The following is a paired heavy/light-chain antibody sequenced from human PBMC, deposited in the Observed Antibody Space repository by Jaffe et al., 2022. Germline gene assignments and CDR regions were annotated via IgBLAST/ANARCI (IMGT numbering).Light chain of an antibody. CDR1: QSVSSN. CDR2: GAS. J-gene: IGKJ2*01. V-gene: IGKV3-15*01. CDR3: QQYKNWPPYT. Sequence: EIMMTQSPATLSVSPGERATLSCRASQSVSSNLAWYQLKPGQAPRLLIYGASTRATGIPARFSGSGSGTEFSLTINSLQSEDFAVYYCQQYKNWPPYTFGQGTKLEIK.
Heavy chain of an antibody. CDR3: TRDHSHYYASGRPFDY. V-gene: IGHV1-18*01. CDR1: GDTFTNFG. D-gene: IGHD3-10*01. Sequence: QVQLVQSGAEMKKPGASVRVSCKASGDTFTNFGISWVRQAPGQGLEWMGWISGYSGDTKYAQKLQDRVTMTADTSTNTASMELRSLTSDDTAVYYCTRDHSHYYASGRPFDYWGQGTQVTVSS. CDR2: ISGYSGDT. J-gene: IGHJ4*02.